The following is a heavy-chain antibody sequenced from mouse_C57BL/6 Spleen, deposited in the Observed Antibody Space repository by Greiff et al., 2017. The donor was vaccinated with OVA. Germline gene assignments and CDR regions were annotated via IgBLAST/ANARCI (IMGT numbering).Heavy chain of an antibody. J-gene: IGHJ2*01. CDR3: AREEYSSGYYFDY. CDR2: INYDGSST. V-gene: IGHV5-16*01. Sequence: EVQLVESEGGLVQPGSSMKLSCTASGFTFSDYYMAWVRQVPEKGLEWVANINYDGSSTYYLDSLKSRFIISRDNAKNILYLQMSSLKSEDTATYYCAREEYSSGYYFDYWGQGTTLTVSS. CDR1: GFTFSDYY. D-gene: IGHD3-2*02.